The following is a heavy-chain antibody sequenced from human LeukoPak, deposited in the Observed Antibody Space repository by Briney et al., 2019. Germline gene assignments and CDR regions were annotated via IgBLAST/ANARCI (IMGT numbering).Heavy chain of an antibody. CDR1: GLSVSSNF. Sequence: GGSLRLSCAATGLSVSSNFMSWVRQAPGKGLEWVSVIYGGGSTYYADSVKGRFTISRDTPKNTLYLQMNSLRVEDTAVYYCARLQYDRSSPWDYWGQGTLVTVSS. CDR3: ARLQYDRSSPWDY. J-gene: IGHJ4*02. D-gene: IGHD6-6*01. CDR2: IYGGGST. V-gene: IGHV3-53*01.